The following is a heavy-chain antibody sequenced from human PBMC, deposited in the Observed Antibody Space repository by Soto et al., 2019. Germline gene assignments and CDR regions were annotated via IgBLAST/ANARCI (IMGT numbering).Heavy chain of an antibody. CDR3: ARDPPLSMIVVVGVDDF. V-gene: IGHV3-21*06. J-gene: IGHJ4*02. CDR1: GSNLTNEN. CDR2: ISRRSTFI. Sequence: EVQLVESGGGLVKPGGSLRLSCTVLGSNLTNENMNWLRQAPGKGLDWVSSISRRSTFINYADSVKGRFTISRDNDKGLVYLQMNSLRAEDTAVYYCARDPPLSMIVVVGVDDFWGQGTLVTVSS. D-gene: IGHD3-22*01.